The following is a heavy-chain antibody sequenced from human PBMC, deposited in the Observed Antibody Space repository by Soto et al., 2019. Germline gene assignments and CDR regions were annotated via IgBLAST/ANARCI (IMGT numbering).Heavy chain of an antibody. V-gene: IGHV3-23*01. Sequence: EVQLLESGGGLVQPGGSLRLSCAASGFTFSSYAMRWVRQAPGQGLEWVSAISGRGGSTYYADSVKGRFTTSSDNSKNPLYLQMNSLRAEDTAVYYCAKVAGITIFGEVCPNWGQGTLVTVSS. D-gene: IGHD3-3*01. CDR2: ISGRGGST. CDR1: GFTFSSYA. CDR3: AKVAGITIFGEVCPN. J-gene: IGHJ4*02.